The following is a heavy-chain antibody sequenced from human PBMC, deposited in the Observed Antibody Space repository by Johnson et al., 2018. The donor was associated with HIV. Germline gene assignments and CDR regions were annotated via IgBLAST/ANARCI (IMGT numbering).Heavy chain of an antibody. CDR3: AKDERQMGGWSHAFDI. V-gene: IGHV3-30*02. CDR1: EFTFSTYG. CDR2: IRYDGSNK. Sequence: QVQLVESGGGVVQPGGSLRLSCAASEFTFSTYGMHWVRQAPGKGLEWVAFIRYDGSNKYYADSVKGRFTISRDNSKNTLYLQMNSLRAEDTAVYYCAKDERQMGGWSHAFDIWGQGTMVTVSS. J-gene: IGHJ3*02. D-gene: IGHD3-16*01.